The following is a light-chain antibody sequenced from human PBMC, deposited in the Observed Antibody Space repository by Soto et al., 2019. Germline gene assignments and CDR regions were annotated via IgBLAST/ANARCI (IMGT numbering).Light chain of an antibody. CDR2: GAS. CDR1: QSLSSSY. Sequence: PGERATLSCRASQSLSSSYIAWYQQKPGQAPRLLIYGASSRATGIPDRFSGSGSGTDFTLTISRLEPEDFAVYYRQQYGSSSYTFGQGTKVDIK. CDR3: QQYGSSSYT. J-gene: IGKJ2*01. V-gene: IGKV3-20*01.